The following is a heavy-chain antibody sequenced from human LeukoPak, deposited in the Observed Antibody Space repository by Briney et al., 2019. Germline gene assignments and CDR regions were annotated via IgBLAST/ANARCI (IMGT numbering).Heavy chain of an antibody. CDR3: ARDPSTQTDDAFDI. CDR1: GDSISSNYW. CDR2: ILHSGNS. Sequence: SETLSLTCTVSGDSISSNYWWNWVRQPPGRGLEWIGEILHSGNSNYNPSLMSRVTISLDKFKNQFSLKLSSVTAADTAVYYCARDPSTQTDDAFDIWGQGTMVTVSS. D-gene: IGHD1-1*01. J-gene: IGHJ3*02. V-gene: IGHV4-4*02.